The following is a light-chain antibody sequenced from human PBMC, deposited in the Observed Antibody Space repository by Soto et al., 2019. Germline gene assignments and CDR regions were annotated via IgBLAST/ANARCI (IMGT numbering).Light chain of an antibody. V-gene: IGLV2-14*01. Sequence: QSVLTQPASVSGAPGQSITISCTGTSSDGGNYKYVSVDPQHPRKAPKLMIYEVSNRPSGVSNRFSGSKSGNTASLTISGLQAEDETDYYCFSYTSSGTYVFGPGTQLPVL. CDR1: SSDGGNYKY. CDR2: EVS. CDR3: FSYTSSGTYV. J-gene: IGLJ1*01.